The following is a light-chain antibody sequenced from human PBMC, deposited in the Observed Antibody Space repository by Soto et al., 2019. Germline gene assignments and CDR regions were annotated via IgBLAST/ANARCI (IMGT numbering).Light chain of an antibody. J-gene: IGKJ4*01. Sequence: EVELTQSPDILSVSPGETATLSFRASQSVRSNLAWYQQKPGQAPRLLIYGASTRATGIPARFSGSGSGREFTLTISSLQSEDFGLYYCQQYNIWPPLTFGGGTKVEIK. CDR1: QSVRSN. CDR2: GAS. CDR3: QQYNIWPPLT. V-gene: IGKV3-15*01.